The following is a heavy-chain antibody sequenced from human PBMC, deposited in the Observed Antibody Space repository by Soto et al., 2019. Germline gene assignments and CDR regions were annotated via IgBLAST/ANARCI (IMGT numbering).Heavy chain of an antibody. CDR2: INPSGGST. V-gene: IGHV1-46*01. CDR3: ARSPYSSGYYYAIDY. Sequence: GASVKVSCKASGYTLIMYYIHWMRQAPGQGLEWMGLINPSGGSTIYAQKFQGRVTMTRDTSTSTVYMDLSSLRSEDTAVYYCARSPYSSGYYYAIDYWGKGTQVTVSS. CDR1: GYTLIMYY. D-gene: IGHD3-22*01. J-gene: IGHJ4*02.